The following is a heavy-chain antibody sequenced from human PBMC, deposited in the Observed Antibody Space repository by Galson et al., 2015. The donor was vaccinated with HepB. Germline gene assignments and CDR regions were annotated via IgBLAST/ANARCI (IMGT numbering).Heavy chain of an antibody. V-gene: IGHV1-8*01. CDR2: MNPNSGNR. CDR3: ARGRASDISGSYLYYFDY. J-gene: IGHJ4*02. D-gene: IGHD3-22*01. Sequence: SVKVSCKASGYIFTNNDINWVRQATGQGLEWMGWMNPNSGNRGYAQKFQGRVTVTRDTSISTVYMDLSGLRSDDTAVYYCARGRASDISGSYLYYFDYWGQGTLVTVSS. CDR1: GYIFTNND.